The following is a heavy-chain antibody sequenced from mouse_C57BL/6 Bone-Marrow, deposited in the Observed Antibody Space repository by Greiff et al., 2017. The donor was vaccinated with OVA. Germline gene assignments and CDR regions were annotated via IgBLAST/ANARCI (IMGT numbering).Heavy chain of an antibody. Sequence: EVMLVESGGGLVKPGGSLKLSCAASGFTFSSYAMSWVRQTPEKRLEWVATISDGGSYTYYPDNVKGRFTISRDNAKNNLYLQMSHLKSEDTAMYYCARGFMENYFDYWGQGTTLTVSS. J-gene: IGHJ2*01. D-gene: IGHD1-1*01. CDR3: ARGFMENYFDY. CDR1: GFTFSSYA. CDR2: ISDGGSYT. V-gene: IGHV5-4*03.